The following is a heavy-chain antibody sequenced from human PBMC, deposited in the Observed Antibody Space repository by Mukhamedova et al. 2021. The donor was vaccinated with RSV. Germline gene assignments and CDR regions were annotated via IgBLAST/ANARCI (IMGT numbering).Heavy chain of an antibody. V-gene: IGHV1-18*01. D-gene: IGHD5-18*01. J-gene: IGHJ4*02. CDR2: ISTNNGDT. Sequence: APGQGLEWIGWISTNNGDTNRAQTLQDGVTMTTDTSTSTAYMEVRSLRSDDTAVYYCARAPGGYSYGLDYWGQGTLVTVSS. CDR3: ARAPGGYSYGLDY.